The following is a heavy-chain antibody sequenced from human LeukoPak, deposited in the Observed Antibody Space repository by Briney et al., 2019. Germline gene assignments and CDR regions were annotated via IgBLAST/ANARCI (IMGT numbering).Heavy chain of an antibody. D-gene: IGHD3-10*01. CDR2: INHSGST. CDR3: TSRGTMVRDDAFDI. CDR1: GGSFSGYY. Sequence: PSETLSLTCAVYGGSFSGYYWSWIRQPPGKGLEWIGEINHSGSTNYNPSLKSRVTISVDTSKNQFSLKLSSVTAADTAVYYCTSRGTMVRDDAFDIWAQGTMVTVSS. V-gene: IGHV4-34*01. J-gene: IGHJ3*02.